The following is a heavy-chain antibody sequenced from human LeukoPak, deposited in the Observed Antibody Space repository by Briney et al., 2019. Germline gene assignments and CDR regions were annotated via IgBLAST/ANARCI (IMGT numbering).Heavy chain of an antibody. D-gene: IGHD3-9*01. J-gene: IGHJ4*02. CDR1: GFTFSSYA. CDR3: AKWGDYDVLTGYYVSDF. CDR2: ISGSGGST. Sequence: SGGSLRLSCAASGFTFSSYAMSWVRQAPGKGLEWVSAISGSGGSTYYADSVKGRFTISRDNSKNTLYLQMNSLRADDTAVYYCAKWGDYDVLTGYYVSDFWGQGTLVTVSS. V-gene: IGHV3-23*01.